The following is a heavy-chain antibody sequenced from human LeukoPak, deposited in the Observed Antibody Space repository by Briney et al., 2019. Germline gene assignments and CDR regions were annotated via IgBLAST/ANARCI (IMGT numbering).Heavy chain of an antibody. V-gene: IGHV4-61*02. D-gene: IGHD1-26*01. CDR2: IYTSGST. J-gene: IGHJ4*02. CDR3: ARATWELLGERFGY. Sequence: SETLSLTCTVSGGSISSGSYYWSWIRQPAGKGLEWIGRIYTSGSTNYNPSLKSRVTISVDTSKNQFSLKLSSVTAADTAVYYCARATWELLGERFGYWGQGTLVTVSS. CDR1: GGSISSGSYY.